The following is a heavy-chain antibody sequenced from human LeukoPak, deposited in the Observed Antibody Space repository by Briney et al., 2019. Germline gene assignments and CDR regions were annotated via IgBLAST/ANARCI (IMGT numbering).Heavy chain of an antibody. CDR3: ARKDYGGYAYYYYGLDV. CDR2: ISSSGSTK. Sequence: QTGGSLRLSCAASGFTFSSYEMNWVRQAPGKGLEWGSYISSSGSTKYYADSVKGRFTISRDNAKNSLYLQMTSLRAEDTAVYYCARKDYGGYAYYYYGLDVWGKGTTVTVSS. D-gene: IGHD5-12*01. CDR1: GFTFSSYE. V-gene: IGHV3-48*03. J-gene: IGHJ6*04.